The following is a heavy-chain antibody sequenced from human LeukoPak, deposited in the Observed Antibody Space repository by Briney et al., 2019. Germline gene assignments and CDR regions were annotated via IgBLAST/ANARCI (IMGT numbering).Heavy chain of an antibody. CDR1: GFTFSSYA. D-gene: IGHD2-2*01. J-gene: IGHJ4*02. CDR2: ISGSGGSR. CDR3: AKDRGYCSSTSCYGETT. Sequence: PGGSLRLSCAASGFTFSSYAMSWVRQAPGKGLEWVSAISGSGGSRYYADSVKGRFTISRDNSKNTLYLQMNSLRAEDTAVYYCAKDRGYCSSTSCYGETTWGQGTLVTVSS. V-gene: IGHV3-23*01.